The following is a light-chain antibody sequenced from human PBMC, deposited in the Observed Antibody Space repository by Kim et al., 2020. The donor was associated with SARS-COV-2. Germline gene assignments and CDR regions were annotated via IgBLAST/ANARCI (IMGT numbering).Light chain of an antibody. CDR3: QQYNNWPPEYT. CDR1: QSVSSN. CDR2: GAS. Sequence: SRGERDPLSCRASQSVSSNLAWYQEKPGQAPRLLIYGASTRATGMPARFSGSGSGTEFTLTISSLQSEDFAVYYCQQYNNWPPEYTFGLGTKLEI. J-gene: IGKJ2*01. V-gene: IGKV3-15*01.